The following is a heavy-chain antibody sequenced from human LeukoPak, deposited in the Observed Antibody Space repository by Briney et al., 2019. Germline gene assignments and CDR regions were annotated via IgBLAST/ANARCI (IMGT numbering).Heavy chain of an antibody. J-gene: IGHJ3*02. Sequence: PSETLSLTCTVSGDSISSYYWSWIRQSAGKGLEWIVRIYVSGSSNYNPSLKSRVTMSVDPSKNQVSLQLSYVTAADSAVYYCARPAASGGWTDAFDIWGQGTVVTVSA. V-gene: IGHV4-4*07. CDR1: GDSISSYY. CDR2: IYVSGSS. CDR3: ARPAASGGWTDAFDI. D-gene: IGHD6-19*01.